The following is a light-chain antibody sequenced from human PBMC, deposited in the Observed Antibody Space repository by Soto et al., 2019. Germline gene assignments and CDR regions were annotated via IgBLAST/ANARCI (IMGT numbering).Light chain of an antibody. CDR1: SSDVGGYNY. V-gene: IGLV2-14*01. CDR3: CSYTSRSTYV. Sequence: QSALTQPASVSGSPGQSITISCTGTSSDVGGYNYVSWYQQLPGKAPKLMIYEVSNRPSGVSNRFSGSKSGDVASLTISGLQAEDEADYYCCSYTSRSTYVFGTGTKLTVL. CDR2: EVS. J-gene: IGLJ1*01.